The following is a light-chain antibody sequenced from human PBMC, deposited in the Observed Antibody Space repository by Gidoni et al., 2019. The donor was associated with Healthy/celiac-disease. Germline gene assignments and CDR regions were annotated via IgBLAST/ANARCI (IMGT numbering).Light chain of an antibody. CDR2: SNN. CDR1: SSNIGSNT. V-gene: IGLV1-44*01. CDR3: AAWDDSLNGQVV. J-gene: IGLJ2*01. Sequence: QSVLTQPLSASGTPGQRVTISCSGSSSNIGSNTVNWYQQLPGTAPKLLILSNNQRPSGVPDRFSGSKSGTSASLAISGLQSEDEADYYCAAWDDSLNGQVVFGGGTKLTVL.